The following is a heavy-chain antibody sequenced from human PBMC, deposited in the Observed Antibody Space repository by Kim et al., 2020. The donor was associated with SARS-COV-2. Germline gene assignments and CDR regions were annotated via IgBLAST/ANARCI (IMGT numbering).Heavy chain of an antibody. CDR1: GFTFSSYS. CDR2: ISSSSSTI. Sequence: GGSLRLSCAASGFTFSSYSMNWVRQAPGKGLEWVSYISSSSSTIYYADSVKGRFTISRDNAKNSLYLQMNSLRAEDTAVYYCARATSLVGATGYYYYGMDVWGQGTTVTVSS. CDR3: ARATSLVGATGYYYYGMDV. V-gene: IGHV3-48*04. J-gene: IGHJ6*02. D-gene: IGHD1-26*01.